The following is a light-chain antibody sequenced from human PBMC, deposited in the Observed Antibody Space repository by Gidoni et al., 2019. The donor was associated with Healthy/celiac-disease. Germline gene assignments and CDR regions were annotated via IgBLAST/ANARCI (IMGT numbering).Light chain of an antibody. CDR3: QQYCSSPWT. J-gene: IGKJ1*01. V-gene: IGKV3-20*01. Sequence: GERATLSCRASQRVSSSYLAWYQQKPGQAPRLLIYGASSRATGIQDRFSGSGSGTDFTLTISRLEPEDFAVYYCQQYCSSPWTFGQGTKVEIK. CDR2: GAS. CDR1: QRVSSSY.